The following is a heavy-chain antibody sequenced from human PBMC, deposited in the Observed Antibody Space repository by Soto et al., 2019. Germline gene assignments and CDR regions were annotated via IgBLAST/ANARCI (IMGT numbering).Heavy chain of an antibody. V-gene: IGHV1-2*02. D-gene: IGHD2-2*02. CDR3: ARSLTEGYCTITGCYTRPLYGMDV. Sequence: QEQLVQSGAEVKKPGASVKVSCKASGYTFSGYYIHWLRQAPGQGLEWMGWINPNSGGTNYAQKFQGRVNVTRDTPTRTAYMELSRLTSDDTAVYYCARSLTEGYCTITGCYTRPLYGMDVWGQGTTVTVSS. CDR2: INPNSGGT. CDR1: GYTFSGYY. J-gene: IGHJ6*02.